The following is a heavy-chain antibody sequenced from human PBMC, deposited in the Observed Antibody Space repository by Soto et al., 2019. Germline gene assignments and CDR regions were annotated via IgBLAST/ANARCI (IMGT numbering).Heavy chain of an antibody. D-gene: IGHD7-27*01. Sequence: EVQLVESGGGLVQPGGSLRLSCVASGFTFTTYTLHWVRQAPGKGLEYLSAISNDGVHTYYADSVRGRFSISRDNSKDTLYLHMGSLRPEDMAVYYCARGPLPWDYHSYGMDVWGQGTTVTVSS. CDR2: ISNDGVHT. J-gene: IGHJ6*02. V-gene: IGHV3-64*07. CDR1: GFTFTTYT. CDR3: ARGPLPWDYHSYGMDV.